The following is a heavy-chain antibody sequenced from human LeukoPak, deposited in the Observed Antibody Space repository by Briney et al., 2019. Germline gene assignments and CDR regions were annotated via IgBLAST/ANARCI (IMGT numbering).Heavy chain of an antibody. CDR3: ARERREDDFWSGYKYYFDY. D-gene: IGHD3-3*01. V-gene: IGHV4-59*01. J-gene: IGHJ4*02. CDR1: GGSISSYY. Sequence: ASETLSLTCTVSGGSISSYYWSWIRQPSGKGLEWIGYIYYSGSTNYNPSLKSRVTISVDTSKNQFSLKLSSVTAADTAVYYCARERREDDFWSGYKYYFDYWGQGTLVTVSS. CDR2: IYYSGST.